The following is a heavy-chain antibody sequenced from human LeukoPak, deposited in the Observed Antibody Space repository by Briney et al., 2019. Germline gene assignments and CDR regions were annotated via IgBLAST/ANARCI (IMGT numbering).Heavy chain of an antibody. CDR2: ISPYNGDT. D-gene: IGHD3-3*01. CDR3: ARAAEYTSWSAMSAYYYGLDV. J-gene: IGHJ6*02. V-gene: IGHV1-18*01. CDR1: GYTFSQYV. Sequence: GASVKVSCKSSGYTFSQYVIIWLRQAPGQGLEWMGWISPYNGDTNYAQTLQDRVTMTTDTSSNTAYMDLRGLRYDDTAVYYCARAAEYTSWSAMSAYYYGLDVWGQGTTLTVSS.